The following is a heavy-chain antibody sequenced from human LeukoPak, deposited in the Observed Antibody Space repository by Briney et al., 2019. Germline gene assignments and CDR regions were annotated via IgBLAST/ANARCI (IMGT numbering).Heavy chain of an antibody. J-gene: IGHJ4*02. D-gene: IGHD4-17*01. CDR3: ARNPYGDYYFDY. Sequence: PGGSLRLSCAASGFTFSRYAMHWVRQAPGKGLEWVAIISYDGSSKYYADSVKGRSTISRDNSKNTLYLQMNSLRAEDTAVYYCARNPYGDYYFDYWGQGTLVTVSS. CDR2: ISYDGSSK. V-gene: IGHV3-30-3*01. CDR1: GFTFSRYA.